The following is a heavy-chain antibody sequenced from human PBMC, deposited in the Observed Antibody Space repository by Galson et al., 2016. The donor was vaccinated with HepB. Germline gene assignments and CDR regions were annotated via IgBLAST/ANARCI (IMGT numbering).Heavy chain of an antibody. J-gene: IGHJ6*02. D-gene: IGHD1-1*01. CDR1: GYSFTNYW. CDR2: IDPSDSYS. Sequence: QSGAEVKKPGESLRISCKGSGYSFTNYWINWVRQKPGKGLEWMGRIDPSDSYSTYSPSFQGHVTISVDESINTAYLQWSSLKASDTAMYYCASEGTMVAYGLDVWGQGTTVTVSS. CDR3: ASEGTMVAYGLDV. V-gene: IGHV5-10-1*01.